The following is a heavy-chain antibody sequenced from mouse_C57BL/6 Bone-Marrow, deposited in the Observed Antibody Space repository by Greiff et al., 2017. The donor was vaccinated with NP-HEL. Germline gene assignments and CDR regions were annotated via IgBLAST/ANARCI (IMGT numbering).Heavy chain of an antibody. CDR1: GYTFTDYY. Sequence: VQLQQSGPVLVKPGASVKMSCKASGYTFTDYYMNWVKQSHGKSLEWIGVINPYNGGTSYNQKFKGKATLTVDKSSSTAYMELNRLTSEDSAVYYCARGYDSWFAYWGQGTLVTVSA. D-gene: IGHD2-3*01. CDR3: ARGYDSWFAY. J-gene: IGHJ3*01. V-gene: IGHV1-19*01. CDR2: INPYNGGT.